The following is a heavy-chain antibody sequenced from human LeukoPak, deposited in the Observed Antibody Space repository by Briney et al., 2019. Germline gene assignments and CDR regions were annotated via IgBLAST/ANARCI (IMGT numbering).Heavy chain of an antibody. J-gene: IGHJ3*02. D-gene: IGHD3-3*01. CDR2: IYTSGST. Sequence: PSETLSLTCTVSGGSISSGSYYWSWIRQPAGKGLEWIGRIYTSGSTNYNPSLKSRVTISVDTSKNQLSLKLSSVTAADTAVYYCARAIRSFDIWGQGTMVTVSS. CDR1: GGSISSGSYY. V-gene: IGHV4-61*02. CDR3: ARAIRSFDI.